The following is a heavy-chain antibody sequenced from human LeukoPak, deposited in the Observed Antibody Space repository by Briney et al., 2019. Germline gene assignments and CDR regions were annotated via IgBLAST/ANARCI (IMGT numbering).Heavy chain of an antibody. D-gene: IGHD6-19*01. CDR1: GFTFSDYY. J-gene: IGHJ4*02. V-gene: IGHV3-11*03. Sequence: GGSLRLSCAASGFTFSDYYMSWIRQAPGKGLEWVSYISSSSSYTNYADSVKGRFTIPRDNAKYSLYLQMNSLRAEDTAVYYCARRQVVAGIDWGQGTLVTVSS. CDR2: ISSSSSYT. CDR3: ARRQVVAGID.